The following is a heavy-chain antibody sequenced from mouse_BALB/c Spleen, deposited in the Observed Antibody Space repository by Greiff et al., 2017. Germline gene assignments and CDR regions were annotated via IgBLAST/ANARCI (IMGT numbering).Heavy chain of an antibody. CDR1: GFSLTGYG. V-gene: IGHV2-6-7*01. CDR2: IWGDGST. D-gene: IGHD2-14*01. CDR3: ARDYRYDEAWFAY. J-gene: IGHJ3*01. Sequence: VKVVESGPGLVAPSQSLSITCTVSGFSLTGYGVNWVRQPPGKGLEWLGMIWGDGSTDYNSALKSRLSISKDNSKSQVFLKMNSLQTDDTARYYCARDYRYDEAWFAYWGQGTLVTVSA.